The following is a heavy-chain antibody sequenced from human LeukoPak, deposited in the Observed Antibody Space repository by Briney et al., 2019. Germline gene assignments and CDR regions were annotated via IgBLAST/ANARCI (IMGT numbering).Heavy chain of an antibody. Sequence: SVKVSCKASGGTFSSYTISWVRQAPGQGLEWMGRIIPILGIANYAQKFQGRVTITADKSTSTAYMELSSLRSEDTAVYYCARDDFWSGYYTHFDYWGQGTLVTVSS. CDR1: GGTFSSYT. CDR2: IIPILGIA. V-gene: IGHV1-69*04. D-gene: IGHD3-3*01. J-gene: IGHJ4*02. CDR3: ARDDFWSGYYTHFDY.